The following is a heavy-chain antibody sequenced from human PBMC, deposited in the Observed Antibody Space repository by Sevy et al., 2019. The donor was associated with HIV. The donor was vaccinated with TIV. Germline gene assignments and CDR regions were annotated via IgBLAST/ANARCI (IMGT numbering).Heavy chain of an antibody. J-gene: IGHJ4*02. CDR3: ARGGHGYVGIGY. CDR1: DFTFSSYS. Sequence: GGSLRLSCAASDFTFSSYSMNWVRQAPGKGLEWVSSITRGSSYRYYADSVKGRFTISRDNAKNSLYLQMNSLRAEDTAVYYCARGGHGYVGIGYWGQGTLVTVSS. V-gene: IGHV3-21*01. D-gene: IGHD6-13*01. CDR2: ITRGSSYR.